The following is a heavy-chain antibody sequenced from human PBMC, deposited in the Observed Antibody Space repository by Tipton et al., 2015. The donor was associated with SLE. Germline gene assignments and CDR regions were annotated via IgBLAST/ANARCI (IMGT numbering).Heavy chain of an antibody. CDR2: ISSRGSTI. CDR3: ARATWELADNLYYYYYMDV. J-gene: IGHJ6*03. Sequence: SLRLSCAASGFTFSSYSMNWVRQAPGKGLEWVSYISSRGSTIYYADSVKGRFTISRDNAKNSLYLQMNSLRAEDTAVYYCARATWELADNLYYYYYMDVWGKGTTVTVSS. V-gene: IGHV3-48*04. CDR1: GFTFSSYS. D-gene: IGHD1-26*01.